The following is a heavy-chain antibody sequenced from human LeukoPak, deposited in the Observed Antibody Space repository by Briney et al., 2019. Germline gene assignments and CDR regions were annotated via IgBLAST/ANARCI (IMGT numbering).Heavy chain of an antibody. Sequence: GASVRVSCKASGGTFSSYAISWVRQAPGQGLEWMGGIIPIFGTANYAQKFQGRVTITADESTSTAYMELSSLRSEDTAVYYCARDVVVVPAAIRDLYGMDVWGQGTTVTVSS. J-gene: IGHJ6*02. CDR3: ARDVVVVPAAIRDLYGMDV. D-gene: IGHD2-2*01. CDR1: GGTFSSYA. CDR2: IIPIFGTA. V-gene: IGHV1-69*13.